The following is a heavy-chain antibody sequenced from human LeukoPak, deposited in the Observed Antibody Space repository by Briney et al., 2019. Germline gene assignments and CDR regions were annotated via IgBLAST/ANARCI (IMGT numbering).Heavy chain of an antibody. CDR1: GGTFSSYA. Sequence: ASVKVSCKASGGTFSSYAISWVRQAPGQGLEWMGGIIPIFGTANYAQKFQGRVTITADESTSTAYMELSSLRSEDTAVYYCARRHKYSSGWPSFDYWGQGTLVTVSS. V-gene: IGHV1-69*13. D-gene: IGHD6-19*01. J-gene: IGHJ4*02. CDR3: ARRHKYSSGWPSFDY. CDR2: IIPIFGTA.